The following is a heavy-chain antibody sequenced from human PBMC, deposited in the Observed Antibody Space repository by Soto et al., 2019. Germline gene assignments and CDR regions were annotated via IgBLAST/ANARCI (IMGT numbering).Heavy chain of an antibody. CDR1: GYTLTELS. CDR2: FDPEDGET. V-gene: IGHV1-24*01. D-gene: IGHD3-9*01. CDR3: ARVSPGLYDILTGPMDV. J-gene: IGHJ6*02. Sequence: ASVKVSCKVSGYTLTELSMHWVRQAPGKGLEWMGGFDPEDGETIYAQKFQGRVTMTEDTSTDTAYMELSSLRSEDTAVYYCARVSPGLYDILTGPMDVWGQGTTVTVSS.